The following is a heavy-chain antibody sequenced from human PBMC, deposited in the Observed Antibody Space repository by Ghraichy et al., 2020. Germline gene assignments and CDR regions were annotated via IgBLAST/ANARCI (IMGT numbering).Heavy chain of an antibody. V-gene: IGHV4-34*01. J-gene: IGHJ6*02. CDR3: ARVPLNHAHYYYGMDV. Sequence: SETLSLTCAVYGGSFSGYYWCWIRQPPGNGLEGIGEINHSGSTNYNPSLKSRVTISVDTSKNQFSLKLSSVTAADTAVYYCARVPLNHAHYYYGMDVWGQGTTVTVSS. CDR1: GGSFSGYY. CDR2: INHSGST.